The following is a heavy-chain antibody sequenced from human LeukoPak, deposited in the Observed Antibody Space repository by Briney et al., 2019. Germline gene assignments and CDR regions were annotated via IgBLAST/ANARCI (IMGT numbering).Heavy chain of an antibody. V-gene: IGHV4-38-2*02. CDR1: GYSISSGYY. D-gene: IGHD3-3*01. CDR2: IYHSGST. J-gene: IGHJ5*02. CDR3: ARGSRSITIFGVVRNWFDP. Sequence: SETLSLTCTVSGYSISSGYYWGWIRQPPGKGLEWIGSIYHSGSTNYNPSLKSRVTISVDTSKNQFSLKLSSVTAADTAVYYCARGSRSITIFGVVRNWFDPWGQGTLVAVSS.